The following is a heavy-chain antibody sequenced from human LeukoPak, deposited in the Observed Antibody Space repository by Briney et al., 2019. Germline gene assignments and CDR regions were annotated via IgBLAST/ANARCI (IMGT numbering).Heavy chain of an antibody. D-gene: IGHD2-15*01. CDR2: IYYSGST. V-gene: IGHV4-59*08. J-gene: IGHJ5*02. CDR1: GGSISSYY. Sequence: SETLSLTCTVSGGSISSYYWSWIRQPPGKGLEWIGYIYYSGSTNYNPSLKSRVTISVDTSKNQFSLKLSSVTAADTAVYYCARLLGYPDWFDPWGQGTLVTVSS. CDR3: ARLLGYPDWFDP.